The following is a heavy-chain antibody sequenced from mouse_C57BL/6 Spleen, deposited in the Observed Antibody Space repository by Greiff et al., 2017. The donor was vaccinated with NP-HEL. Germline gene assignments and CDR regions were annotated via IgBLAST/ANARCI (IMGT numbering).Heavy chain of an antibody. CDR1: GYAFTNYL. J-gene: IGHJ3*01. CDR3: ARSVTTVPRFAY. Sequence: QVQLQQSGAELVRPGTSVKVSCKASGYAFTNYLIEWVKQRPGQGLAWIGVLNPGSGGTNYNEKFKGKATLTADKSSSTAYMQLSSLTSEDSAVYFCARSVTTVPRFAYWGQGTLVTVSA. V-gene: IGHV1-54*01. D-gene: IGHD1-1*01. CDR2: LNPGSGGT.